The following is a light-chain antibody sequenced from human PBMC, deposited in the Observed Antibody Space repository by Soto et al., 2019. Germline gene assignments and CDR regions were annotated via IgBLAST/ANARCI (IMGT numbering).Light chain of an antibody. Sequence: EIVLTQSPGTLSLSPGERATLSCRASQSVSSSYLAWYQQKPGQAPRLLIYGGSSRATGIPDRFSGSGSGAGFTLTISRLEPEDFAVYYCQQYGSSPPKTFGQGTKVEIK. CDR1: QSVSSSY. CDR3: QQYGSSPPKT. J-gene: IGKJ1*01. V-gene: IGKV3-20*01. CDR2: GGS.